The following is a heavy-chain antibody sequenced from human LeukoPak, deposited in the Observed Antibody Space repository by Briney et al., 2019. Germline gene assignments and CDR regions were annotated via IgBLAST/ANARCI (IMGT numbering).Heavy chain of an antibody. Sequence: VGSLRLSCAASGFTFSNAWMSWVRQAPGKGLEWVANIKQDGSEKYYVDSVKGRFTISRDNAKNSLYLQMNSLRAEDTAVYYCARHQAQYYYDSSGYLDPLDYWGQGTLVTVSS. V-gene: IGHV3-7*05. CDR3: ARHQAQYYYDSSGYLDPLDY. J-gene: IGHJ4*02. CDR2: IKQDGSEK. D-gene: IGHD3-22*01. CDR1: GFTFSNAW.